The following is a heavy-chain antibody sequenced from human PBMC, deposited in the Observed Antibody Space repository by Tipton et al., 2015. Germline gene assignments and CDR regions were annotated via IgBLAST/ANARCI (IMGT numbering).Heavy chain of an antibody. CDR1: GFTFGDYT. J-gene: IGHJ3*01. D-gene: IGHD2-8*01. V-gene: IGHV3-49*04. Sequence: RSLRLSCTVSGFTFGDYTTNWVRQAPGKGLEWVGFIRPKAYGAATEYAASVEGRFTISRDESKTIAYLQMNSLKTEDTAVYYCTREHCTNGVCADAFDFWGQGTKVTVSS. CDR2: IRPKAYGAAT. CDR3: TREHCTNGVCADAFDF.